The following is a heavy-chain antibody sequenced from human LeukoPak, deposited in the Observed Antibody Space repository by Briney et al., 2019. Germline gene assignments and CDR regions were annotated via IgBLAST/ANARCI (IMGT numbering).Heavy chain of an antibody. Sequence: GGSLRLSCAASGFTFSSYWMTWVRQAPGKGLEWVANMRQDGREIYYVDSVEGRFTISRDNAKRSLYLQMNSLRVEDTAVYYCATDSRGAFDIWGQGTMVTVSS. J-gene: IGHJ3*02. V-gene: IGHV3-7*01. CDR3: ATDSRGAFDI. CDR1: GFTFSSYW. CDR2: MRQDGREI.